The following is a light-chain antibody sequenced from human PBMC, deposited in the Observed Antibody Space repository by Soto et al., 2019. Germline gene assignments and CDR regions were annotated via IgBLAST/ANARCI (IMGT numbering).Light chain of an antibody. CDR1: SGDVGGYNY. Sequence: QSALTQPPSASGSPGQSVTISCTGTSGDVGGYNYVSWYQQHPGKAPKLVIYEVSERPSGVPDRFSGSKSGNTASLTVSGLQAEDEASYYCSSYAGSPVVFGGGTKLTVL. V-gene: IGLV2-8*01. CDR2: EVS. CDR3: SSYAGSPVV. J-gene: IGLJ2*01.